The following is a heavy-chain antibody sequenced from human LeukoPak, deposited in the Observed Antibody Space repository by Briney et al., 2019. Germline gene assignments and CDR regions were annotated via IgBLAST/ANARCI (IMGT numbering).Heavy chain of an antibody. D-gene: IGHD4/OR15-4a*01. CDR1: GGSFSGYY. V-gene: IGHV4-34*01. CDR3: ARGGLISLANTPLGAFDI. CDR2: INHSGST. J-gene: IGHJ3*02. Sequence: SETLSLTCAVYGGSFSGYYWSWIRQPPGKGPEWIGEINHSGSTNYNPSLKSRVTISVDTSKNQFSLQLSSVTPEDAAVYYCARGGLISLANTPLGAFDIWGQGTMVSVSS.